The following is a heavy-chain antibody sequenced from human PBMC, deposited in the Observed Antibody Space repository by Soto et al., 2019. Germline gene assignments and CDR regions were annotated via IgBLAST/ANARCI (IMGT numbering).Heavy chain of an antibody. J-gene: IGHJ1*01. CDR3: GRQAALWEKVDF. V-gene: IGHV3-74*01. Sequence: PGGSLRLSCVVSGFTFAKYWMHWVRQAPGKGLVWVARIETDGTTQTYADSVEGRFTISRDNAKNTLYLHMNSLRAEDTAVYYCGRQAALWEKVDFRGQGTPVTVSS. CDR2: IETDGTTQ. D-gene: IGHD3-10*01. CDR1: GFTFAKYW.